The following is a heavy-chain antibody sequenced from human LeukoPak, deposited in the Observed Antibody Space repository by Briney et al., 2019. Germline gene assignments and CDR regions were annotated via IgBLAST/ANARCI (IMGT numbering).Heavy chain of an antibody. J-gene: IGHJ6*03. CDR2: INHSGST. D-gene: IGHD6-6*01. Sequence: PSETLSLTCAVYGGSFSGYYWSWIRQPPGKGLEWIGEINHSGSTNYNPSLKSRVTISVDTSKNQFSLKLSSVTAADTAVYYCARLPVGEQLVGGRYYYYYMDVWGKGTTVTVSS. V-gene: IGHV4-34*01. CDR3: ARLPVGEQLVGGRYYYYYMDV. CDR1: GGSFSGYY.